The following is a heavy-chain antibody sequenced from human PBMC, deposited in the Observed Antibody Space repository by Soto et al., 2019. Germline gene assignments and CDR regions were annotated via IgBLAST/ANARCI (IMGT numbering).Heavy chain of an antibody. V-gene: IGHV4-31*01. CDR1: GRSISSGGYY. CDR3: ARDRGEYSYGAGGKCFDP. D-gene: IGHD3-10*01. CDR2: IYYSGST. Sequence: QVQLQESGPGLVKPSQTLSLTCTVSGRSISSGGYYWSWIRQHPGKGLEWIGYIYYSGSTNYNPSIKSQVTIFVATSKNHFSQKLSSVTVADKAVYYCARDRGEYSYGAGGKCFDPWGQGTLVTVSS. J-gene: IGHJ5*02.